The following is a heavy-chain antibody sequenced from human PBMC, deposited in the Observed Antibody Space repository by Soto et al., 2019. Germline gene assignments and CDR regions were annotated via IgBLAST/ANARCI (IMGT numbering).Heavy chain of an antibody. CDR2: IYYSGST. V-gene: IGHV4-39*01. D-gene: IGHD3-10*01. CDR3: AGGGLWFGELSY. Sequence: PSETLSLTCAVSGGSISSSSYYWGWIHQPPGKGLEWIGSIYYSGSTYYNPSLKSRVTISVDTSKNQFSLKLSSVTAADTAVYYCAGGGLWFGELSYWGQGTLVTVSS. J-gene: IGHJ4*02. CDR1: GGSISSSSYY.